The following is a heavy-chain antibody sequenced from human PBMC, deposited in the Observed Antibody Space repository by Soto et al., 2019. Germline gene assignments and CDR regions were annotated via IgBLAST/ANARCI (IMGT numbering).Heavy chain of an antibody. CDR3: ARAGRNYHDNGYYFDY. CDR1: GGSINDYF. J-gene: IGHJ4*02. CDR2: IYYSGST. Sequence: SETLSLTCTVSGGSINDYFWTWIRQPPGKGLEWIGYIYYSGSTYYNASLKSRLTMSVDTSKNQFSLKLSSVTAADTAVYYCARAGRNYHDNGYYFDYSGSGTMVTVYS. D-gene: IGHD3-22*01. V-gene: IGHV4-59*01.